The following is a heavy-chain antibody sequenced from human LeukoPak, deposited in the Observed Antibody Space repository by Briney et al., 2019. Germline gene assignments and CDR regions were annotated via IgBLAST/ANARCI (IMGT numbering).Heavy chain of an antibody. V-gene: IGHV3-20*01. D-gene: IGHD2-2*01. CDR3: ARVDRHCSSTSCYVWNWFDP. CDR1: GFTFDDYG. Sequence: GGPLRLSCAASGFTFDDYGMSWVRQAPGKGLEWVSGINWNGGSTGYADSVKGRFTISRDNAKNSLYLQMNSLRAEDTALYHCARVDRHCSSTSCYVWNWFDPWGQGTLVTVSS. CDR2: INWNGGST. J-gene: IGHJ5*02.